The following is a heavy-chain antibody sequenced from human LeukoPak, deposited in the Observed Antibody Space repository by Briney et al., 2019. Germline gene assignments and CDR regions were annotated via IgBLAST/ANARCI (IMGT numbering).Heavy chain of an antibody. CDR3: ARDPYIGGWTDYYYYGMDV. CDR2: INPNSGGT. Sequence: ASVKVSCKASGYTFTSYYMHWVRQAPGQGLEWMGWINPNSGGTNYAQKFQGRVTMTRDTSISTAYMELSRLRSDDTAVYYCARDPYIGGWTDYYYYGMDVWGQGTTVTVSS. D-gene: IGHD6-19*01. J-gene: IGHJ6*02. CDR1: GYTFTSYY. V-gene: IGHV1-2*02.